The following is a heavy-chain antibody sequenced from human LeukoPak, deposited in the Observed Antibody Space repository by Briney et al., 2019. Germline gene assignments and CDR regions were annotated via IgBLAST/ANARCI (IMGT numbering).Heavy chain of an antibody. Sequence: IPSETLSLTCTVSGGSISSGGYYWSWIRQHPGKGLEWIGYIYYSGSTYYNPSLKSRVTISVDTSKNQFSLKLSSVTAADTAVYYCARHRAGITIFGVVINEYGMDVWGQGTTVTVSS. D-gene: IGHD3-3*01. CDR3: ARHRAGITIFGVVINEYGMDV. CDR2: IYYSGST. CDR1: GGSISSGGYY. J-gene: IGHJ6*02. V-gene: IGHV4-31*03.